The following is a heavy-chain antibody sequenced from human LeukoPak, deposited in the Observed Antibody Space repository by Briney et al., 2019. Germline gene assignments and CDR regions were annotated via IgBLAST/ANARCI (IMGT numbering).Heavy chain of an antibody. J-gene: IGHJ4*02. V-gene: IGHV3-23*01. CDR3: ARQLGYCDSGSCYFEY. D-gene: IGHD1-1*01. CDR2: INGGGIST. CDR1: GFTFESYL. Sequence: GGSLRLSCAASGFTFESYLMTWVRQAPGKGLEWVSSINGGGISTSYADSVKGRFTTSRDNSKTTLFLQMNSLRAEDTGVYYCARQLGYCDSGSCYFEYWGQGTLVTVSS.